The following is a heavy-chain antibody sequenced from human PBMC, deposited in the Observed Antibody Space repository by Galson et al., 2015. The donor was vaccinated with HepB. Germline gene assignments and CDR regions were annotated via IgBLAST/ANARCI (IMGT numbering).Heavy chain of an antibody. V-gene: IGHV3-23*01. J-gene: IGHJ4*02. CDR2: ISSTGDST. Sequence: SLRLSCAASGFTFNRYAMSWVRRAPGKGLDWVSTISSTGDSTYYADSVKGRFTISRDNPKNTLYLQMNSLRAEDTAVYYCAKERGSSSLGTFDYWGQGTLVTVSS. CDR1: GFTFNRYA. D-gene: IGHD6-6*01. CDR3: AKERGSSSLGTFDY.